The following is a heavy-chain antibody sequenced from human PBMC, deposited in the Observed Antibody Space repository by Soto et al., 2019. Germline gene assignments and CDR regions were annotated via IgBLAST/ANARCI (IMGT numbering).Heavy chain of an antibody. CDR2: INTDGTVT. D-gene: IGHD2-8*01. CDR3: ARPNGYYYYYIMDV. J-gene: IGHJ6*02. Sequence: PGGSLRLSCVASKFMFRDYWMHWVRQTPGKGLVWVSRINTDGTVTNYADSVKGRFTISRDNAKSTLYLQMNSLRGEDTAVYYCARPNGYYYYYIMDVWGQGTTVTVYS. CDR1: KFMFRDYW. V-gene: IGHV3-74*01.